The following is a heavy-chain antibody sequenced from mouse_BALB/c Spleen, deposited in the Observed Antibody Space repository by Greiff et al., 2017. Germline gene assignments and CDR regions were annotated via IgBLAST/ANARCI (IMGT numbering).Heavy chain of an antibody. CDR2: ISSGSSTI. Sequence: EVMLVESGGGLVQPGGSRKLSCAASGFAFSSFGMHWVRQAPEKGLEWVAYISSGSSTIYYADTVKGRFTISRDNPKNTLFLQMTSLRSEDTAMYYCARGKYGNYFDYWGQGTTLTVSS. J-gene: IGHJ2*01. D-gene: IGHD2-10*02. CDR1: GFAFSSFG. V-gene: IGHV5-17*02. CDR3: ARGKYGNYFDY.